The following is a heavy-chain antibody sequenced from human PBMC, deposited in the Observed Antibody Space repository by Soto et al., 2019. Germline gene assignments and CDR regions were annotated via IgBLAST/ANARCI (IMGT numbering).Heavy chain of an antibody. V-gene: IGHV3-23*01. J-gene: IGHJ6*02. CDR1: GFTFSSYA. Sequence: GGSLRLSCAASGFTFSSYAMSWVRQAPGKGLEWVSAISGSGGSTYYADSVKGRFTISRDNSKNTLYLQMNSLRAEDTAVYYCAKDRCSGGSCYYYYGMDVWGQGTTVTVSS. CDR3: AKDRCSGGSCYYYYGMDV. D-gene: IGHD2-15*01. CDR2: ISGSGGST.